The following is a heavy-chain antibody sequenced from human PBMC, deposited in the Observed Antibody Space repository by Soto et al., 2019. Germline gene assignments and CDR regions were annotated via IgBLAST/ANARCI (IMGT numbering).Heavy chain of an antibody. CDR3: AAFSVVEATNVNWFDP. CDR1: GGSISSNSYY. Sequence: PSETLSLTCTVSGGSISSNSYYWDWIRQPPGEGLEWIGYIYYTGSTYYNPALNSRVTISVDMSNNQFSLKLSSVAAADTAIYFCAAFSVVEATNVNWFDPWGQGTLVTVSS. D-gene: IGHD1-26*01. V-gene: IGHV4-30-4*08. J-gene: IGHJ5*02. CDR2: IYYTGST.